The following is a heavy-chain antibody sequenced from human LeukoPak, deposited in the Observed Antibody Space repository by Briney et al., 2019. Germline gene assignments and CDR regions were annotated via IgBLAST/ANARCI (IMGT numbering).Heavy chain of an antibody. D-gene: IGHD1-26*01. V-gene: IGHV3-23*01. J-gene: IGHJ6*02. Sequence: PGGSLRLSCAASGFTFSSYAMSWVRQAPGKGLEWVSAISGSGGSTYYADSVKGRFTISRDNSKNTLYLQMNSLRAEDTAVYYCAGRELRYYYYGTDVWGQGTTVTVSS. CDR2: ISGSGGST. CDR1: GFTFSSYA. CDR3: AGRELRYYYYGTDV.